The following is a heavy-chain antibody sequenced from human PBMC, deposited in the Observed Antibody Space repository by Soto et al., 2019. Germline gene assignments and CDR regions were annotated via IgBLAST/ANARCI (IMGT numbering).Heavy chain of an antibody. Sequence: VQLVESGGGLVKPGGSLRLSCAASGFTFSSYSMNWVRQAPGKGLEWVSSISSSSSYIYYADSVKGRFTISRDNAKNSLYLQMNSLRAEDTAVYYCARDRSGTTRPLEFDPWGQGTLVTVSS. J-gene: IGHJ5*02. V-gene: IGHV3-21*01. CDR2: ISSSSSYI. D-gene: IGHD1-7*01. CDR3: ARDRSGTTRPLEFDP. CDR1: GFTFSSYS.